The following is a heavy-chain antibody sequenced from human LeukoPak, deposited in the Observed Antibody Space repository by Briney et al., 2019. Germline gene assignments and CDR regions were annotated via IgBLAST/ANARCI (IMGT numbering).Heavy chain of an antibody. Sequence: GGSLRLSCAASGFTFSNYWMTWVRQAPGKGLEWVANIKEDGSQKYYVDSVKGRFTISRDNAKNSLYLQMNSLRAEDTAVYYCAKGATVTTSYYYYMDVWGKGTTVTVSS. D-gene: IGHD4-17*01. CDR3: AKGATVTTSYYYYMDV. CDR2: IKEDGSQK. J-gene: IGHJ6*03. CDR1: GFTFSNYW. V-gene: IGHV3-7*03.